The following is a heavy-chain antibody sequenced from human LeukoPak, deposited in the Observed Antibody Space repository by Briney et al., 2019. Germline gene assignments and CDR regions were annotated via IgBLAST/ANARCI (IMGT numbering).Heavy chain of an antibody. D-gene: IGHD6-6*01. CDR1: GGSISSYY. CDR2: IYYSGST. Sequence: SETLSLTCTVSGGSISSYYWSWIRQPPGKGLEWIGSIYYSGSTYYNPSLKSRVTISVDTSKNQFSLKLSSVTAADTAVYYCARSAQGYMDVWGRGTTVTVSS. V-gene: IGHV4-39*01. CDR3: ARSAQGYMDV. J-gene: IGHJ6*03.